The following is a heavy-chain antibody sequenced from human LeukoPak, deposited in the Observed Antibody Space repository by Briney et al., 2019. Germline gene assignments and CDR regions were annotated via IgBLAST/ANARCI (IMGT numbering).Heavy chain of an antibody. CDR3: ARGRSITILRGVAISDGFDI. V-gene: IGHV3-43*02. Sequence: GGSLRLSCAASGFTFDDYAMHWVRQAPGKGLEWVSLISGDGGSTYYADSVKGRFTISRDNAKNSLYLHMNSLRPDDTAVYYCARGRSITILRGVAISDGFDIWGQGTKVTVS. D-gene: IGHD3-10*01. J-gene: IGHJ3*02. CDR2: ISGDGGST. CDR1: GFTFDDYA.